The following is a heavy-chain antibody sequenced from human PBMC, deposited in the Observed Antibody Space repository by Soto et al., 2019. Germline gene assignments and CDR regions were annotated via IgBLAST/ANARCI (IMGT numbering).Heavy chain of an antibody. CDR3: AKDLQAYGDYDYYCYGMDV. Sequence: QVQLVESGGGEVQPGRSLTISCAASGFTFSTYGMHWVRKTPGKGLEWVAVISYDGTNKFYSDSLKGRFTISRDNFKNKMTLQMNSLRADDTAVYSCAKDLQAYGDYDYYCYGMDVWGLGTRVTVSS. V-gene: IGHV3-30*18. D-gene: IGHD4-17*01. CDR2: ISYDGTNK. CDR1: GFTFSTYG. J-gene: IGHJ6*02.